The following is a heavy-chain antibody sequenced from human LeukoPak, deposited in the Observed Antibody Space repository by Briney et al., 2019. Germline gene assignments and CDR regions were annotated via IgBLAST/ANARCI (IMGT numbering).Heavy chain of an antibody. V-gene: IGHV7-4-1*02. CDR2: INTNTGNP. J-gene: IGHJ4*02. CDR3: AREPLYCSSTSCYPKEHFDY. D-gene: IGHD2-2*01. Sequence: GASVKVSCKASGGTFSSYAISWVRQAPGQGLEWMGWINTNTGNPTYAQGFTGRFVFSLDTSVSTAYLQISSLKAEDTAVYYCAREPLYCSSTSCYPKEHFDYWGQGTLVTVSS. CDR1: GGTFSSYA.